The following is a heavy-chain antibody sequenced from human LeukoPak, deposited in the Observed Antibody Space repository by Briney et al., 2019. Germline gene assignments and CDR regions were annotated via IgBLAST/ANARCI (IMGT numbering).Heavy chain of an antibody. CDR2: IWYDGSNK. D-gene: IGHD5-18*01. CDR3: AGELTAMATFDY. Sequence: GRSLRLSCAASGFTFSSYGMHWVRQAPGKGLEWVAVIWYDGSNKYYADSVKGRFTISRDNSKNTLYLQMNSLRAEDTAVYYCAGELTAMATFDYWGQGTLVTVSS. CDR1: GFTFSSYG. V-gene: IGHV3-33*01. J-gene: IGHJ4*02.